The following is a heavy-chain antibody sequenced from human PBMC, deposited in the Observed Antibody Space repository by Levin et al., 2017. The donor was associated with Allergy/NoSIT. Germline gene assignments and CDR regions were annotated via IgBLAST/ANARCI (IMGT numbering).Heavy chain of an antibody. Sequence: SQTLSLTCTVSGGSISSSYWSWIRQPPGKGLEWIGYISYSGSTNYNPSLKSRVTISVDTSKNQFSLKLSSVTAADTAVYYCARDRTVTTTKVYYYGMDLWGQGTTVTVSS. V-gene: IGHV4-59*01. J-gene: IGHJ6*02. CDR3: ARDRTVTTTKVYYYGMDL. D-gene: IGHD4-17*01. CDR2: ISYSGST. CDR1: GGSISSSY.